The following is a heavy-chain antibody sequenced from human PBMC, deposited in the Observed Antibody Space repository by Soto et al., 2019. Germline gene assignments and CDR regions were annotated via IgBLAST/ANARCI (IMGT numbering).Heavy chain of an antibody. J-gene: IGHJ4*02. Sequence: GGSLRLSXAASGFXFSSYAXXWVXQXXGKGLEWVSAISGSGGSTYYADSGKGRFTISRDNSKNTLYLQMNSLRAEDTAVYYCAKGAIRNPFDYWGQGTLVTVSS. V-gene: IGHV3-23*01. CDR1: GFXFSSYA. CDR3: AKGAIRNPFDY. CDR2: ISGSGGST. D-gene: IGHD4-4*01.